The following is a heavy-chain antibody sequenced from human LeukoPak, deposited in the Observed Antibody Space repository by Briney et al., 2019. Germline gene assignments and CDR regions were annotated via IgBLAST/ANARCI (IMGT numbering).Heavy chain of an antibody. CDR2: IYHSGTT. V-gene: IGHV4-4*02. CDR3: ASWAQTGELDY. D-gene: IGHD7-27*01. J-gene: IGHJ4*02. Sequence: SETLSLTCAVSGDSISSSNWWSWVRPPPGKGLEWIGEIYHSGTTNYNPSLKSRVTISVDKSKNQFSLKLSSVTAADTAVYYCASWAQTGELDYWGQGTVVTVSA. CDR1: GDSISSSNW.